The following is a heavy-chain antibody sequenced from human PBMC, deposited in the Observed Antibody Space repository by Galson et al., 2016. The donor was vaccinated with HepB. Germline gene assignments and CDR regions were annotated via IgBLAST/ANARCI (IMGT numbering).Heavy chain of an antibody. CDR3: ARGARTGGHDYYYGMDV. J-gene: IGHJ6*04. V-gene: IGHV1-18*01. CDR2: ISAYNGDT. Sequence: SVKVSCKASGYTFTNYGISWVRQAPGQGLEWMGWISAYNGDTNYAHKLQGRVTMTTDTSTSTAYMELRSLRSDDTAVYYCARGARTGGHDYYYGMDVWGKGATVTVSP. CDR1: GYTFTNYG. D-gene: IGHD2-8*02.